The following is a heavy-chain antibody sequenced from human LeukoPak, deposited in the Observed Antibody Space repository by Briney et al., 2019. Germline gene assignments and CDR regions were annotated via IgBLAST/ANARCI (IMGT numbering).Heavy chain of an antibody. CDR2: IYYSGSP. J-gene: IGHJ4*02. D-gene: IGHD2-15*01. Sequence: PSETLSLTCTVSGGSISSSSYYWGWIRQPPGKGLEWIGSIYYSGSPYYNPSLKSRVTISVDTSKNQFSLKLSSVTAADTAVYYCARLCSGGSCYSNSWGQGTLVTVSS. CDR3: ARLCSGGSCYSNS. CDR1: GGSISSSSYY. V-gene: IGHV4-39*01.